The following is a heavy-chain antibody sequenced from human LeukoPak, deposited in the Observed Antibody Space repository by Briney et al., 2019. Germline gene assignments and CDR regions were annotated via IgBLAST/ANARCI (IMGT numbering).Heavy chain of an antibody. CDR2: IHDSRST. V-gene: IGHV4-59*01. CDR1: GGSISRYY. Sequence: SETLSLTCTVSGGSISRYYWSWIWQPPGKGLEWIGYIHDSRSTNYNPSLKSRVTISVDTSKNQFSLKLSSVTAADTAVYYCARGTTTITHFDYWGQGTLVTVSS. J-gene: IGHJ4*02. CDR3: ARGTTTITHFDY. D-gene: IGHD3-16*01.